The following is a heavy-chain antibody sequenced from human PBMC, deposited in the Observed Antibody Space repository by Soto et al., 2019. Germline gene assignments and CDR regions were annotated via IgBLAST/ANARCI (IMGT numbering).Heavy chain of an antibody. CDR1: GFTFSSYW. D-gene: IGHD5-12*01. CDR3: ARGGRGSHKINDY. J-gene: IGHJ4*02. CDR2: IKQDGSEK. V-gene: IGHV3-7*01. Sequence: GGSLRLSCAASGFTFSSYWMSWVRQAPGKGLEWVANIKQDGSEKYYVDSVKGRFTISRDNAKNSLYLQMNSLRAEDTAVYYCARGGRGSHKINDYWGQATLVTVSS.